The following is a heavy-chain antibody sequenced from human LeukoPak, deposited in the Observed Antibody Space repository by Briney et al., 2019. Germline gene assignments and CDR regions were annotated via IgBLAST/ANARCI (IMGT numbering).Heavy chain of an antibody. CDR2: INSDGSST. D-gene: IGHD5-24*01. V-gene: IGHV3-74*01. CDR1: GFTFSSYW. J-gene: IGHJ4*02. CDR3: AKGGRWLQSLIDY. Sequence: GGSLRLSCAASGFTFSSYWMHWVRKAPGKGRVWVSRINSDGSSTSYADSVRGRFTISRDNSKNTLYLQMNSLRAEDTAVYYCAKGGRWLQSLIDYWGQGTLVTVSS.